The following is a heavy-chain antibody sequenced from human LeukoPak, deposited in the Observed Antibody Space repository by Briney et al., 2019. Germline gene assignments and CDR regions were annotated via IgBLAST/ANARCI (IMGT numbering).Heavy chain of an antibody. CDR3: ASKSLVGATESDAFDI. CDR2: IIPIFGTA. D-gene: IGHD1-26*01. J-gene: IGHJ3*02. V-gene: IGHV1-69*05. Sequence: SVKVSCKASGGTFSSYAISWVRQAPGQGLEWMGGIIPIFGTANYAQKFQGRVTITTDKSTSTAYMELSSLRSEDTAVYYCASKSLVGATESDAFDIWGQGTMVTVSS. CDR1: GGTFSSYA.